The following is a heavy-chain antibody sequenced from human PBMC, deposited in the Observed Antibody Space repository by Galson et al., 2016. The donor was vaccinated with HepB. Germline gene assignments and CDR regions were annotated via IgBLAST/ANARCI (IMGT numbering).Heavy chain of an antibody. J-gene: IGHJ4*02. CDR3: AKDRHLDYYDSSGYPTWFDY. CDR2: ISSSSSTI. Sequence: SLRLSCAASGSTFSSYDMNWVRQAPGKGLEWVSYISSSSSTIYYADSVRGRFTISRDNAKNSLYLQMNSLRAEDTAVYYCAKDRHLDYYDSSGYPTWFDYWGQGTLVTVSS. CDR1: GSTFSSYD. V-gene: IGHV3-48*04. D-gene: IGHD3-22*01.